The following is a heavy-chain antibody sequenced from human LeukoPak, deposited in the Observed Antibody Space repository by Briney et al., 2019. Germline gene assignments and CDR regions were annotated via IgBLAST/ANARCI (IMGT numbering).Heavy chain of an antibody. V-gene: IGHV4-4*02. Sequence: PSETLSLTCAVSGGSISSSNWWIWVRQPPGKGLEWIGEIYHRGSSNYNPSLKSRVTISVDKSKNQFSLKLSSVTAADTAVYYCAREVNVGAPGFDYWGQGTLVTVSS. D-gene: IGHD1-26*01. CDR3: AREVNVGAPGFDY. J-gene: IGHJ4*01. CDR2: IYHRGSS. CDR1: GGSISSSNW.